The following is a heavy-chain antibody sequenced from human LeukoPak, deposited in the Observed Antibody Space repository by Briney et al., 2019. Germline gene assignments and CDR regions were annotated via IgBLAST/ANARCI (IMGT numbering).Heavy chain of an antibody. Sequence: PGGSLRLSCGASGFTFNRRGMHWVRQAPGKGLEWVAFIRYDGGETFYADFVKGRFTISRDNSKNTLSLQLNRLRHEDTALYYCAKDGDDCIDYWGPGTLVTVSS. CDR3: AKDGDDCIDY. CDR2: IRYDGGET. J-gene: IGHJ4*02. V-gene: IGHV3-30*02. D-gene: IGHD2-21*01. CDR1: GFTFNRRG.